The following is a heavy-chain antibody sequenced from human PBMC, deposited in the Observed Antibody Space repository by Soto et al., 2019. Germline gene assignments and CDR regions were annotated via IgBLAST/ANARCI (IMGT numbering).Heavy chain of an antibody. CDR1: RYTFTSYG. CDR2: ISAYNGNT. Sequence: GSVKVSCKASRYTFTSYGISWVRQAPGQGLEWMGWISAYNGNTNYAQKLQGRVTMTTDTSTSTAYRELRSLRSDDTAVYYCARDPGDIVVVPAAIPSPNYYYYYGMDVWGQGTTVTVSS. V-gene: IGHV1-18*04. D-gene: IGHD2-2*02. J-gene: IGHJ6*02. CDR3: ARDPGDIVVVPAAIPSPNYYYYYGMDV.